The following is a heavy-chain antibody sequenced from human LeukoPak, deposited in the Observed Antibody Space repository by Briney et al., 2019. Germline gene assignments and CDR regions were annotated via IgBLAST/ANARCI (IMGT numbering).Heavy chain of an antibody. CDR1: GYTFTSYG. J-gene: IGHJ4*02. Sequence: ASVKVSCKASGYTFTSYGISWVRQAPGQGLESMGWISAYNGNTNYAQKLQGRVTMTTDTSTSTAYMELRSLRSDDTAVYYCARDGTHGHFDWLLHHWGQGTLVTVSS. V-gene: IGHV1-18*04. CDR3: ARDGTHGHFDWLLHH. CDR2: ISAYNGNT. D-gene: IGHD3-9*01.